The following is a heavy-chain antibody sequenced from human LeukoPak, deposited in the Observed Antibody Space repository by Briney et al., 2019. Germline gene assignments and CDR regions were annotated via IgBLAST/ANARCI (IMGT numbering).Heavy chain of an antibody. Sequence: KPSQTLSLTCTVSGGSISSGGYYWSWLRQHPGKGLEWIGYIYYSGSTYYNPSLKSRVTISVDTSKNQFSLKLSSVTAADTAVYYCASASGQPTYYYDSSGYYPTVYYFDYWGQGTLVTVSS. D-gene: IGHD3-22*01. CDR3: ASASGQPTYYYDSSGYYPTVYYFDY. V-gene: IGHV4-31*03. CDR2: IYYSGST. J-gene: IGHJ4*02. CDR1: GGSISSGGYY.